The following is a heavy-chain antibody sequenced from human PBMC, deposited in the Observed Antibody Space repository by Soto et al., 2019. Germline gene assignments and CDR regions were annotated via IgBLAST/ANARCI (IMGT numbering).Heavy chain of an antibody. V-gene: IGHV3-23*01. CDR1: GFKFSNYA. D-gene: IGHD2-2*01. J-gene: IGHJ5*02. CDR3: VRDPGPRPAAIRGLGWFDP. CDR2: ISATGGGT. Sequence: GSLRLSCAASGFKFSNYAMSWVRQAPGKGLEWVSLISATGGGTYYADSVKGRFTISRDNANNSVFLQMNNLRDEDTAVYYCVRDPGPRPAAIRGLGWFDPWGQGTLVTVSS.